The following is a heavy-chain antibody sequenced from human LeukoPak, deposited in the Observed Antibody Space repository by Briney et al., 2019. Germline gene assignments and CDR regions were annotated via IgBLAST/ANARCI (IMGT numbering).Heavy chain of an antibody. CDR3: ARDYGSGSSVENY. CDR2: IYSGGST. V-gene: IGHV3-66*01. J-gene: IGHJ4*02. Sequence: LGGSLRLSCAASGFTVSSNYMSWVRQAPGKGLEWVSVIYSGGSTYYADSVKGRFTISRDNSKNTLYLQMNSLRAEDTAVYYCARDYGSGSSVENYWGQGTLVTVSS. D-gene: IGHD3-10*01. CDR1: GFTVSSNY.